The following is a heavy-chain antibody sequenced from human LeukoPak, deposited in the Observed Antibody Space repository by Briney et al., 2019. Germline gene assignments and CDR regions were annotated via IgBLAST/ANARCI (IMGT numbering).Heavy chain of an antibody. CDR3: AKDSDY. Sequence: GGSLRLSCAASGFTFNNYAMSWVRQAPGKGLVWVSAISDDGGDTKYADSVKGRFTISRDNSKNTLYLQMNSLRAEDTAVYYCAKDSDYWGQGTLVTVSS. J-gene: IGHJ4*02. V-gene: IGHV3-23*01. CDR1: GFTFNNYA. CDR2: ISDDGGDT.